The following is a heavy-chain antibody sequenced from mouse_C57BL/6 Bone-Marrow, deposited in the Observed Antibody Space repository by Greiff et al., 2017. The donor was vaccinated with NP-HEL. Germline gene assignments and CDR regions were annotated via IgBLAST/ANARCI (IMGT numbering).Heavy chain of an antibody. J-gene: IGHJ4*01. D-gene: IGHD1-1*01. CDR2: IHPSDSAT. CDR1: GYTFTSYW. CDR3: AIGIYYYGSSYAMDY. Sequence: QVQLQQSGPELVKPGASVKVPCKASGYTFTSYWMHWVKQRPGKGLEWIGGIHPSDSATNYNQKFKGKATLTVDKSSSTAYMQLSSMTSEDSAVYYCAIGIYYYGSSYAMDYWGQGTSVTVSS. V-gene: IGHV1-74*01.